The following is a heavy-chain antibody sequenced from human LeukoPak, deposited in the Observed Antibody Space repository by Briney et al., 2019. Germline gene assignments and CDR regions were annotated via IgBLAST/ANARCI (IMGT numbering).Heavy chain of an antibody. CDR1: GFTFSNAW. Sequence: GSLRLSCAASGFTFSNAWMSWVRQAPGKGLEWIGEINHSGSTNYNPSLKSRVTISVDTSKNQFSLKLSSVTAADTAVYYCARHGIAGTLDYWGQGTLVTVSS. J-gene: IGHJ4*02. CDR3: ARHGIAGTLDY. D-gene: IGHD6-13*01. CDR2: INHSGST. V-gene: IGHV4-34*01.